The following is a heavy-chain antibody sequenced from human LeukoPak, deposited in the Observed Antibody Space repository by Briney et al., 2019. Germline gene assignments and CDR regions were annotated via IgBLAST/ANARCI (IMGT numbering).Heavy chain of an antibody. D-gene: IGHD6-13*01. CDR2: VSGSAGGT. V-gene: IGHV3-23*01. CDR1: GFTFSSYA. Sequence: PGGSLRLSCAASGFTFSSYAMMWVRQAPGKGLEWVSTVSGSAGGTYYADSVKGRFTISRDNSKNTLYLLMSSLRAEDTAVYYCAKGAAAGLVDWFDPWGQGTLVAVSS. CDR3: AKGAAAGLVDWFDP. J-gene: IGHJ5*02.